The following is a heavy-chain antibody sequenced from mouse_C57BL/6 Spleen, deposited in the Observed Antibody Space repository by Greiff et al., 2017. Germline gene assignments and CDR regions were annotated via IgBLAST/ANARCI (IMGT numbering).Heavy chain of an antibody. D-gene: IGHD2-2*01. CDR3: ASLMVTTYYYAMDY. Sequence: VMLVESGPGLVQPSQSLSITCTVSGFSLTSYGVHWVRQSPGKGLEWLGVIWSGGSTDYNAAFISRLSISKDNSKSHVFFKMNSLQADDTAIYYCASLMVTTYYYAMDYWGQGTSVTVSS. V-gene: IGHV2-2*01. CDR1: GFSLTSYG. CDR2: IWSGGST. J-gene: IGHJ4*01.